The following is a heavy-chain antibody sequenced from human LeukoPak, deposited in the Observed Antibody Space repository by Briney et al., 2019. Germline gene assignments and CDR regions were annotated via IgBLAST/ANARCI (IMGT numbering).Heavy chain of an antibody. V-gene: IGHV4-30-2*01. Sequence: SQTLSLTCAVSGGSISSGGYSWSWIRQPPGKGLERIGYIYRSGSTYYNPSLKSRVTISVDRSKNQFSLKLSSVTAADTAVYYCASVLMVYATFDYWGQGTLVTVSS. CDR1: GGSISSGGYS. CDR3: ASVLMVYATFDY. CDR2: IYRSGST. D-gene: IGHD2-8*01. J-gene: IGHJ4*02.